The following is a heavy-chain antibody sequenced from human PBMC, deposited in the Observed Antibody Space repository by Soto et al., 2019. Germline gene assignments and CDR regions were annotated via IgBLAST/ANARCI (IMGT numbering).Heavy chain of an antibody. V-gene: IGHV1-8*01. D-gene: IGHD2-2*01. CDR3: ARVGPAAMYYYYYYMDV. J-gene: IGHJ6*03. Sequence: ASVKVSCKASGYTFTSYDINWVRQATGQGLEWMGWMNPNSGNTGYAQKFQGRVTMTRNTSISTAYMELSSLRSEDTAVYYCARVGPAAMYYYYYYMDVWGKGTTVTVSS. CDR2: MNPNSGNT. CDR1: GYTFTSYD.